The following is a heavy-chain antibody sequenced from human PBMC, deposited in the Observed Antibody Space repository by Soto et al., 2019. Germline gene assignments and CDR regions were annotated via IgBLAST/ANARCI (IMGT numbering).Heavy chain of an antibody. Sequence: SETLSLTCAVYGGSFSGYYWSWIRQPPGKGLEWIGEINHSGSTNYNPSLKSRVTISVDTSKNQFSLQLSSVTAADTAVYYCARDGYGMDVWGQGTTVTVSS. J-gene: IGHJ6*02. CDR2: INHSGST. V-gene: IGHV4-34*01. CDR3: ARDGYGMDV. CDR1: GGSFSGYY.